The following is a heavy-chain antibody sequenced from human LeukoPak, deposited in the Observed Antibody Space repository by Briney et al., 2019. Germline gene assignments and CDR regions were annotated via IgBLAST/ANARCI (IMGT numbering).Heavy chain of an antibody. CDR1: GYSISSGYY. V-gene: IGHV4-38-2*02. CDR3: ARERPAAAAKTVDY. CDR2: IYHSGST. D-gene: IGHD6-13*01. J-gene: IGHJ4*02. Sequence: SETLSLTCTVSGYSISSGYYWGWIRQPPGKGLEWIRSIYHSGSTYYNPSLKSRVTISVDTSKNQFSLKLSSVTAADTAVYYCARERPAAAAKTVDYWGQGTLVTVSS.